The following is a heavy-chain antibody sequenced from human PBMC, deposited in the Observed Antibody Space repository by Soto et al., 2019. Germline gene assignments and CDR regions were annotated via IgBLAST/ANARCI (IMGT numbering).Heavy chain of an antibody. D-gene: IGHD3-3*01. CDR2: ISGSGGST. CDR3: AKSADFWSSYYESYFDY. V-gene: IGHV3-23*01. J-gene: IGHJ4*02. CDR1: GFTFSSYA. Sequence: GGSLRLSCAASGFTFSSYAMSWVRQAPGKGLEWVSAISGSGGSTYYADSVKGRFTISRDNSKNTLYLQMNSLRAEDTAVYYCAKSADFWSSYYESYFDYWGQGTLVTVTS.